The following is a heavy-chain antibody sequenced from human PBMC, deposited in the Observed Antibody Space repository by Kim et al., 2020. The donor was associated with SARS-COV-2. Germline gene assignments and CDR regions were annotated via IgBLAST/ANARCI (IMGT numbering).Heavy chain of an antibody. CDR1: GGSFSGYY. CDR2: INHSGST. Sequence: SETLSLTCAVYGGSFSGYYWSWIRQPPGKGLEWIGEINHSGSTNYNPSLKSRVTISVDTSKNQFSLKLSSVTAADTAVYYCARRNGKITIFGVVIENWFDPWGQGTLVTVSS. J-gene: IGHJ5*02. V-gene: IGHV4-34*01. CDR3: ARRNGKITIFGVVIENWFDP. D-gene: IGHD3-3*01.